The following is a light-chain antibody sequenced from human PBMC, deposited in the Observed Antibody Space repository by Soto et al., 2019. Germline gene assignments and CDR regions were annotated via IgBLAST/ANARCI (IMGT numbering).Light chain of an antibody. V-gene: IGKV4-1*01. CDR2: WAS. CDR3: QQYYSPWT. CDR1: QSVLYNSNNKNY. J-gene: IGKJ1*01. Sequence: DIVMTQSPDSLAVSLGERATINCKFSQSVLYNSNNKNYLAWYQQKPGQPPKLLIYWASTRESGVPDRFSGSGCGTDFTLTISSLQAEDVAVYYCQQYYSPWTFGQGTKVEIK.